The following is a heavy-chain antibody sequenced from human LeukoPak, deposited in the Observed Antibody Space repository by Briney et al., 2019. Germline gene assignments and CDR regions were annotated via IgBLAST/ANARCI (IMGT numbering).Heavy chain of an antibody. CDR1: GNTLTELS. CDR2: VDPRDGET. V-gene: IGHV1-24*01. D-gene: IGHD4-17*01. Sequence: ASVKVSCKVSGNTLTELSMHWVRQAPGKGLEWMGGVDPRDGETFYAQKLQGRVTMTEDTSTDTAYLELSSLRSEDTAIYYCATFIPRPNEYGDYLYYYYGIDVWGQGTTVTV. J-gene: IGHJ6*02. CDR3: ATFIPRPNEYGDYLYYYYGIDV.